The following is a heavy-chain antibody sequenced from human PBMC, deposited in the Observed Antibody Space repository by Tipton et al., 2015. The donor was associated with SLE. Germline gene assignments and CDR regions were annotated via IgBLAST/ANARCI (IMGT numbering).Heavy chain of an antibody. V-gene: IGHV3-74*01. CDR1: GGSISSYYW. J-gene: IGHJ4*02. Sequence: GSLRLSCTVSGGSISSYYWMHWVRQAPGKGLVWVSRISGDARSISYTDSVKGRFTISRDNAKSTLYLQMNSLRAEDTALYYCVSGGLVTSGWCDRPGCWGQGTLVTVSS. CDR3: VSGGLVTSGWCDRPGC. D-gene: IGHD6-13*01. CDR2: ISGDARSI.